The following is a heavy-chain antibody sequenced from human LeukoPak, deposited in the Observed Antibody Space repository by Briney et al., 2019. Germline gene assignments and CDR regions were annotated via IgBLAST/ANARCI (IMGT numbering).Heavy chain of an antibody. CDR1: GGTFSSYA. J-gene: IGHJ4*02. V-gene: IGHV1-69*05. CDR3: ARGRHSGSSSFDY. Sequence: ASVKVSCKASGGTFSSYAISWLRQAPGQGLEWMGGIIPIFGTANYAQKFQGRVTITTDESTSTAYMELSSLRSEDTAVYYCARGRHSGSSSFDYWGQGTLVTVSS. D-gene: IGHD5-12*01. CDR2: IIPIFGTA.